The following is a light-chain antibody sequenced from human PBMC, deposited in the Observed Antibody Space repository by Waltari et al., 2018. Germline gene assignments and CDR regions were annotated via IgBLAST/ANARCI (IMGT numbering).Light chain of an antibody. V-gene: IGKV4-1*01. J-gene: IGKJ4*01. CDR2: WAA. CDR3: LQYYSAPRT. Sequence: DIVMTQSPDSLAVSLGERATMSCKSSQSVLYSPNNKNYLGWDQQKPGQPPKWLIYWAATRESGVPDRFSGSGSGTDFTLTISNLQAEDVAVYYCLQYYSAPRTFGGGTKVEIK. CDR1: QSVLYSPNNKNY.